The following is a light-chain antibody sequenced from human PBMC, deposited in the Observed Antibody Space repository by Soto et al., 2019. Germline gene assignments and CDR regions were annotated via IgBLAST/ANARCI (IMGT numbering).Light chain of an antibody. CDR2: HSN. Sequence: QSVLTQPPSASGTPGQRVTISCSGSSSNIGSSTVNWYQQLPGTAPKLLIFHSNKRPSGAPDRFSGSKSGTSASLAISGLQSEDETHYYCATWDGSLNGVVFGGGTKLTVL. CDR3: ATWDGSLNGVV. J-gene: IGLJ2*01. V-gene: IGLV1-44*01. CDR1: SSNIGSST.